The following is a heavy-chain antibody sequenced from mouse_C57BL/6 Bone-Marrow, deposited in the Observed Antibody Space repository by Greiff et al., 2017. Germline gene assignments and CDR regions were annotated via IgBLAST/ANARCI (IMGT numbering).Heavy chain of an antibody. Sequence: EVMLVESGGGLVKPGGSLKLSCAASGFTFSSYAMSWVRQTPEKRLEWVATISDGGSYTYYPDNVKGRFTISRDNAKNTLYLQMSHLKSEDTAMYYCARGACSSSYGYFGVWGTGTTVTVSS. V-gene: IGHV5-4*03. CDR3: ARGACSSSYGYFGV. J-gene: IGHJ1*03. CDR2: ISDGGSYT. D-gene: IGHD1-1*01. CDR1: GFTFSSYA.